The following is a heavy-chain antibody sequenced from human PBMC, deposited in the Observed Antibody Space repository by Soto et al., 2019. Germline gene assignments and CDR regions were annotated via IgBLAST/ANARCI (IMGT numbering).Heavy chain of an antibody. Sequence: QVLLVESGGGLVKPGGSLRLSCATSGFIFSDYYMHWIRQAPGKGLEWISYISGNGRIIQYADSAKGRFTISRDNAQNSLYLQMTRLIAVDTALYFCARDFDADSRTDFDYWGKGTLVTVSS. CDR2: ISGNGRII. D-gene: IGHD2-21*02. CDR3: ARDFDADSRTDFDY. CDR1: GFIFSDYY. J-gene: IGHJ4*02. V-gene: IGHV3-11*01.